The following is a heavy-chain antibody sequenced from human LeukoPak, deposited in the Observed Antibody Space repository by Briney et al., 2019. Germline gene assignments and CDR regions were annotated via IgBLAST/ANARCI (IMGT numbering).Heavy chain of an antibody. D-gene: IGHD5-24*01. J-gene: IGHJ4*02. Sequence: ASVKVSCKASGYTFTSYYMHWVRQAPGQGLEWMGIINPSGGSTSYAQKFQGRVTMTRDTSTSTVYMELSSLRSEDTAVYYCARDRRATIRNQYLGNFDYWGQETLVTVSS. V-gene: IGHV1-46*01. CDR1: GYTFTSYY. CDR3: ARDRRATIRNQYLGNFDY. CDR2: INPSGGST.